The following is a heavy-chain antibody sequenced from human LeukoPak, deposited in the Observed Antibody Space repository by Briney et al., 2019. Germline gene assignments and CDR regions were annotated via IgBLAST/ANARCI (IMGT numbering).Heavy chain of an antibody. V-gene: IGHV3-23*01. CDR2: ISGSGGST. Sequence: LTGGSLRLSCAASGFTFSSYAMSWVRQAPGKGLEWVSAISGSGGSTYYADSVKGRFTISRDNSKNTLYLQMNSLRAEDTAVYYCAKDRGPLPRSHDIWGQGTMVTVSS. J-gene: IGHJ3*02. D-gene: IGHD3-10*01. CDR3: AKDRGPLPRSHDI. CDR1: GFTFSSYA.